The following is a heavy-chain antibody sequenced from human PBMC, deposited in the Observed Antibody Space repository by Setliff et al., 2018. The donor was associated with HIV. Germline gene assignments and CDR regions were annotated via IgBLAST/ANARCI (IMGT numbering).Heavy chain of an antibody. V-gene: IGHV1-46*02. J-gene: IGHJ4*02. Sequence: GASVKVSCKASGNTFNNKYMYWVRQARGQGLEWMGIINPTSGWTSYAQKFQGRVTMTSDMSTNTVYMELTSLTSEDTAVYYCAGDPGGFCTYWGQGTLVTVLL. D-gene: IGHD3-16*01. CDR2: INPTSGWT. CDR3: AGDPGGFCTY. CDR1: GNTFNNKY.